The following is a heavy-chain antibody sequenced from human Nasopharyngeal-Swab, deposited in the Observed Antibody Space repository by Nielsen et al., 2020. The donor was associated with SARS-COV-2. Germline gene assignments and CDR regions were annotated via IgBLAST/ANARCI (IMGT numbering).Heavy chain of an antibody. CDR3: ARAGRVGDAFTGLDV. V-gene: IGHV4-34*01. D-gene: IGHD1-26*01. CDR2: INHNERT. Sequence: SENLSLTCSVSGGSFNGFYWNWIRQPPGKGLEWIGEINHNERTNYKPSLRSRVTLSVDTSNNQVSLRLSSVTATDTAVYYCARAGRVGDAFTGLDVWGQGTTVTVSS. J-gene: IGHJ6*02. CDR1: GGSFNGFY.